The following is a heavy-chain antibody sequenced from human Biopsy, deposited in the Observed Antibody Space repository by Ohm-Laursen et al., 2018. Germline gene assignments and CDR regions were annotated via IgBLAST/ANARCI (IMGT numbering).Heavy chain of an antibody. Sequence: GSLRLSCAASGFNIRVSYMGWVRQPPGKGLEWLSLLYSAGNTYYADSVKGRFTISRDKSKNTLYLQLNGLRAEDTAVYFCQGGHLPPGQFYGVDAWGQGTTVTVSS. D-gene: IGHD3-16*01. CDR2: LYSAGNT. V-gene: IGHV3-53*01. CDR3: QGGHLPPGQFYGVDA. J-gene: IGHJ6*02. CDR1: GFNIRVSY.